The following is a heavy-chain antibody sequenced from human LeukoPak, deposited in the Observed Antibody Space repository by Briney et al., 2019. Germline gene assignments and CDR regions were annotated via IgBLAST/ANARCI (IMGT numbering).Heavy chain of an antibody. Sequence: VASVKVSCKASGGTFSSYAISWVRQAPGQGLEWMGGIIPIFGTANYAQKFQGRVTITADEPTSAAYMELSSLRSEDTAVYYCARARKGVAADFDYWGQGTLVTVSS. J-gene: IGHJ4*02. CDR3: ARARKGVAADFDY. D-gene: IGHD6-13*01. CDR2: IIPIFGTA. V-gene: IGHV1-69*13. CDR1: GGTFSSYA.